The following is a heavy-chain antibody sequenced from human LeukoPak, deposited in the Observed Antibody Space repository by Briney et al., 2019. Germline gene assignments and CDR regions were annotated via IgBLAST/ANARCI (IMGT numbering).Heavy chain of an antibody. J-gene: IGHJ4*02. D-gene: IGHD6-19*01. CDR2: IWYDGSNK. Sequence: PGGSLRLSCAASGFTFSSYGMHWVRQAPGKGLEWVAVIWYDGSNKYYADSVKGRFTISRDNSKNTLYLQMSSLRAEDTAVYYCARDQYGWTRLDYWGQGTLVTVSS. V-gene: IGHV3-33*01. CDR3: ARDQYGWTRLDY. CDR1: GFTFSSYG.